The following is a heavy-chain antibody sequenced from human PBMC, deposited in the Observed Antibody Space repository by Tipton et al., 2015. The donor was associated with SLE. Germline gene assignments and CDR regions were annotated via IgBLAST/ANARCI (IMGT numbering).Heavy chain of an antibody. V-gene: IGHV3-9*01. Sequence: SLRLSCAASGSRFDDYAMHWVRQAPGKGLEWVSGISWNSGYIGSADSVKGRFTISRDNAKNSLYLEMNSLRAEDTALYYCAKDYKDSRDAFDIWGQGTVVTVSS. CDR1: GSRFDDYA. CDR3: AKDYKDSRDAFDI. J-gene: IGHJ3*02. D-gene: IGHD6-13*01. CDR2: ISWNSGYI.